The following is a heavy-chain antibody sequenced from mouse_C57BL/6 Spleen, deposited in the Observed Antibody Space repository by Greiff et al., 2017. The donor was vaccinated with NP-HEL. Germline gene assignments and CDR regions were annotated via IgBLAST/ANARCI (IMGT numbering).Heavy chain of an antibody. Sequence: QVPLQHSSSAVFHPFSSFNLSFKASGYTFTEYTIHWVKQRSGQGLEWIGWFYPGSGSIKYNEKFKDKATLTADKSSSTVYMELSRLTSEDSAVYFCARHEAAVVAGEYFDYWGQGTTLTVSS. J-gene: IGHJ2*01. CDR3: ARHEAAVVAGEYFDY. CDR2: FYPGSGSI. CDR1: GYTFTEYT. D-gene: IGHD1-1*01. V-gene: IGHV1-62-2*01.